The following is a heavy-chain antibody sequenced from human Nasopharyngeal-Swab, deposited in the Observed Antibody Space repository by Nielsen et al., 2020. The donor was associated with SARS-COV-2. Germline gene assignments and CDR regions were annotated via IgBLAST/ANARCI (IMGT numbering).Heavy chain of an antibody. CDR3: ARVKDTAMVKFLDY. D-gene: IGHD5-18*01. Sequence: ASLELSCQCFGYSFTSYWISWVRQMPGKGLEWMGRIDPSDSYTNYSPSFQGHVTISADKSISTAYLQWSSLKASDTAMYYCARVKDTAMVKFLDYWGQGTLVTVSS. CDR2: IDPSDSYT. CDR1: GYSFTSYW. J-gene: IGHJ4*02. V-gene: IGHV5-10-1*01.